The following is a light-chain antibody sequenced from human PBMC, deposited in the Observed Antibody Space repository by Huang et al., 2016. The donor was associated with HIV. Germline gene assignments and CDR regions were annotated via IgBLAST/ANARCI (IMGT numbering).Light chain of an antibody. CDR1: QSISSN. J-gene: IGKJ1*01. V-gene: IGKV3-15*01. CDR3: QQYGNWPPWT. Sequence: IVMTQSPATLSVSPGERATLPCRASQSISSNLVWYQQKPGQAPRLLIYDTSVRATGVPAGFSGSGSGTDVTLTISSLQSEDFAVYYCQQYGNWPPWTFGQGTKVEMK. CDR2: DTS.